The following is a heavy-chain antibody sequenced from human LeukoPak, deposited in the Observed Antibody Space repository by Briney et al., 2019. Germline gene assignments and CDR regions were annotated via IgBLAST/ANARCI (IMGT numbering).Heavy chain of an antibody. Sequence: QPGGSLRLSCAASGFTFSSYWMHWVRQAPGKGLVWVSRINSDGSSTSYADSVKGRFTISRDNAKNTLYLQMNSLRAEDTAVYYCASGQFWSGYYYDYWGQGTLVTVSS. CDR2: INSDGSST. CDR3: ASGQFWSGYYYDY. V-gene: IGHV3-74*01. J-gene: IGHJ4*02. CDR1: GFTFSSYW. D-gene: IGHD3-3*01.